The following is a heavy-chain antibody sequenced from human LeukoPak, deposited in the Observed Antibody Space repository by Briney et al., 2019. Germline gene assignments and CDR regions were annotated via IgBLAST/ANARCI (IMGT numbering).Heavy chain of an antibody. CDR3: TTFPSCFDI. V-gene: IGHV3-15*05. CDR1: VFTLSNAW. D-gene: IGHD3-10*01. Sequence: PGGSLRLSFSAPVFTLSNAWGSSVRQAPGEGLGWGGRNTSNNDGGKTDYAARVNGRITISRDDTKNTLYLQMINVKTADTAVYYCTTFPSCFDIWGQGTVVSVSS. CDR2: NTSNNDGGKT. J-gene: IGHJ3*02.